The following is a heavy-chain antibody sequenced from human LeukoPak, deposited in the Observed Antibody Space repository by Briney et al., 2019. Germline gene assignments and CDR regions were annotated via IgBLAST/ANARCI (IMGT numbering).Heavy chain of an antibody. J-gene: IGHJ1*01. D-gene: IGHD2-2*02. CDR1: GFTFSSYA. Sequence: GGSLRLSCAASGFTFSSYAMSWVRQAPGKGLEWVSAISGSGGSTYYADSVKGRFTISRDNSKNTLYLQMNSLRAEDTAVYYCAKGVGYCSSTSCYSAEYFQHWGQGTLVTVSS. CDR2: ISGSGGST. CDR3: AKGVGYCSSTSCYSAEYFQH. V-gene: IGHV3-23*01.